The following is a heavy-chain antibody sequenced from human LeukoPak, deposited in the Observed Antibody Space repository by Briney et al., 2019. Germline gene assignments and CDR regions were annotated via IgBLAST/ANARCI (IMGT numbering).Heavy chain of an antibody. Sequence: GGSLRLSCAASGFTFSTYAMSWVRQAPGQGLEWVSSISGDGGSGYYVESVKGRFTISRDNSKNPLNLQMNSLRVEDTAVYYCAKRPDCSTTNCFRFDYWGQGTLVTVSS. V-gene: IGHV3-23*01. CDR3: AKRPDCSTTNCFRFDY. CDR2: ISGDGGSG. J-gene: IGHJ4*02. D-gene: IGHD2-2*01. CDR1: GFTFSTYA.